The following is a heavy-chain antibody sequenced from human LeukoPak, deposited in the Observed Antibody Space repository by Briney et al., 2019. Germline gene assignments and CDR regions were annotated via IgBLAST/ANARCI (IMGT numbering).Heavy chain of an antibody. J-gene: IGHJ4*02. CDR2: INHSGST. CDR3: AREGGYPRYFDY. Sequence: MASETLSLTCAVYGGSFSGYYWSWIRQPPGKGLEWIGEINHSGSTNYNPSLKSRVTISVDTSKNQFSLKLSSVTAADTAVYYCAREGGYPRYFDYWGQGTLVTVSS. V-gene: IGHV4-34*01. CDR1: GGSFSGYY. D-gene: IGHD5-12*01.